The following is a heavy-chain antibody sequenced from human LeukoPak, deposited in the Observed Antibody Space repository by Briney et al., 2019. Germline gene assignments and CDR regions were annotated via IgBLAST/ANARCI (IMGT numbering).Heavy chain of an antibody. J-gene: IGHJ4*02. CDR1: GFKFSNFG. CDR3: ARVWTSGSHGDY. V-gene: IGHV3-33*01. CDR2: IYYDGSNK. Sequence: GRSLRLSCAASGFKFSNFGMHWIRQAPGKGLEWVSVIYYDGSNKYYADSVKGRFTISKDNSKNMLYLQMNGLRAEDTAVYYCARVWTSGSHGDYWGQGTLVTVSS. D-gene: IGHD3/OR15-3a*01.